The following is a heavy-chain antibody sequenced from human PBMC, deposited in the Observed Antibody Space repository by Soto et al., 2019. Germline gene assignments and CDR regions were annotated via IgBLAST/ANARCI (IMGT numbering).Heavy chain of an antibody. D-gene: IGHD2-15*01. CDR2: LSGNGYST. CDR3: AKDFGLNGYCSGGSCYPTFDY. V-gene: IGHV3-23*01. CDR1: GFTFSSYA. Sequence: EVQLLESGGGLVQPGGSLRLSCAASGFTFSSYAMSWVRQAPGKGLEWVSTLSGNGYSTYYADSVKGRFTISRDNSKNTLYLHMNSLRAEDTAVYYCAKDFGLNGYCSGGSCYPTFDYWGQGTLVTVSS. J-gene: IGHJ4*02.